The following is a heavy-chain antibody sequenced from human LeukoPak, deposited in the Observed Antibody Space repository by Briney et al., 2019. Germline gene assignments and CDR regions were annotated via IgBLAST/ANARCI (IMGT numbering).Heavy chain of an antibody. CDR1: GGTFSSYA. CDR2: IIPIFGTA. D-gene: IGHD5-24*01. Sequence: ASVKVSCKASGGTFSSYAISWVRQAPGQGLEWMGGIIPIFGTANYAQKFQGRVTITADESTSTAYMELSSLRSVDTAVYYCAGSRDGYNSVYWGQGTLVTVSS. J-gene: IGHJ4*02. CDR3: AGSRDGYNSVY. V-gene: IGHV1-69*13.